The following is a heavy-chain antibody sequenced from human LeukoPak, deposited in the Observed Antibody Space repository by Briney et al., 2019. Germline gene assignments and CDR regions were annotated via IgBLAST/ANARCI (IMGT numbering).Heavy chain of an antibody. CDR2: IRSKAYGGTT. CDR1: GFSFGDYV. J-gene: IGHJ4*02. V-gene: IGHV3-49*04. CDR3: TREAPGGDYYDSSGYGTSY. Sequence: PGGSLRLSCTASGFSFGDYVMSWVRQAPGKGLEWVGFIRSKAYGGTTEYAASVKGRFTISRDDFKIIAYLQMNSLKTEDTAVYYCTREAPGGDYYDSSGYGTSYWGQGTLVTVSS. D-gene: IGHD3-22*01.